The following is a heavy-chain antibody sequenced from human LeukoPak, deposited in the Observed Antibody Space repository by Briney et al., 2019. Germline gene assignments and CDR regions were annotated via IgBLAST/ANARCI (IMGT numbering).Heavy chain of an antibody. CDR3: ARGPVPNVPPIPAAIVRYFQH. CDR1: GGSISSSSYY. Sequence: SETLSLTCTVSGGSISSSSYYWGWIRQSPGKGLEWIGNIYYSGSSSYNPSLKSRVTISVDTSKNQFSLKLSSVTAADTAVYHCARGPVPNVPPIPAAIVRYFQHWGQGTLVTVSS. J-gene: IGHJ1*01. V-gene: IGHV4-39*01. CDR2: IYYSGSS. D-gene: IGHD2-2*01.